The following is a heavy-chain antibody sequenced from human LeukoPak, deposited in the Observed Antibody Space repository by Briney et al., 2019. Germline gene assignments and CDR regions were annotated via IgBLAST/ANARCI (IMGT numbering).Heavy chain of an antibody. V-gene: IGHV1-2*06. D-gene: IGHD7-27*01. CDR1: GYTFIDYF. J-gene: IGHJ4*02. CDR2: INSNSGGT. CDR3: ARDLSSTSNWELDY. Sequence: ASVKVFCKASGYTFIDYFIHWVRQAPGQGLEWMGRINSNSGGTEYAQKFQGRVTMTRDTSISTAYMELSRLTSDDTAVYYCARDLSSTSNWELDYWGQGALVTVSS.